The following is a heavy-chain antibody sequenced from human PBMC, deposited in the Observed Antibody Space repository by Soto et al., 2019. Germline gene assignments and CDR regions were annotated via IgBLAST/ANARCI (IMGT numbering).Heavy chain of an antibody. V-gene: IGHV3-30-3*01. J-gene: IGHJ4*02. CDR2: ISYDGSNK. D-gene: IGHD3-22*01. Sequence: QVQLVESGGGVVQPGRSLRLSCAASGFTFSSYAMHWVHQAPGKGLEWVAVISYDGSNKYYADSVKGRFTISRDNSKNTLYLQMNSLRAEDTAVYYCARVYTYYYDSSGYYFDYWGQGTLVTVSS. CDR3: ARVYTYYYDSSGYYFDY. CDR1: GFTFSSYA.